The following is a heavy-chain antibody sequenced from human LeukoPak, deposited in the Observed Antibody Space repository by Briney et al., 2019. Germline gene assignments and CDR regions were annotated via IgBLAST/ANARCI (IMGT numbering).Heavy chain of an antibody. V-gene: IGHV3-7*05. Sequence: PGGSLRLSCAASGFTFSSYAMHWVRQAPGKGLEWVANIKEDGSEKYYVDSVKGRFTISRDDAKRSIYLEMNSLRPEDTAVYYCAVQLGYWGQGTLVTVSS. CDR1: GFTFSSYA. CDR2: IKEDGSEK. D-gene: IGHD1-1*01. J-gene: IGHJ4*02. CDR3: AVQLGY.